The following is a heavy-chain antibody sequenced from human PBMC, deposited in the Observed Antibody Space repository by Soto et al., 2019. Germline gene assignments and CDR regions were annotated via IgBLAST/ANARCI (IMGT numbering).Heavy chain of an antibody. J-gene: IGHJ5*02. D-gene: IGHD3-10*01. CDR1: GGSFSGYY. CDR3: ARGRRYYYGSGSYPWFDP. V-gene: IGHV4-34*01. CDR2: INHSGST. Sequence: PSETLSLTCAVYGGSFSGYYWSWIRQPPGKGLEWIGEINHSGSTNHNPSLKSRVTISVDTSKNQFSLKLSSVTAADTAVYYCARGRRYYYGSGSYPWFDPWGQGTLVTVS.